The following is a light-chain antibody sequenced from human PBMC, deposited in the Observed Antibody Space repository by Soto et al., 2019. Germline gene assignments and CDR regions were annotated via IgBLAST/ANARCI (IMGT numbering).Light chain of an antibody. Sequence: DIQLTQSPSFLSASVGDRVTITCRASQDISSYLAWYQQKPGKAPKLLIYAASTLQSGVPSSFSGSGSGTEFTLTISSLQPEDFATYYCQQLNSYPLPFGGGTKVEIK. CDR1: QDISSY. J-gene: IGKJ4*01. CDR3: QQLNSYPLP. CDR2: AAS. V-gene: IGKV1-9*01.